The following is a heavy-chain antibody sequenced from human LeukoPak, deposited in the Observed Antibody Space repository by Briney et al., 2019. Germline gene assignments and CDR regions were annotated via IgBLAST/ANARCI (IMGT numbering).Heavy chain of an antibody. CDR1: GFTFSSYA. J-gene: IGHJ4*02. V-gene: IGHV3-23*01. Sequence: GSLRLSCAASGFTFSSYAMSWVRQAPVKGLEWVSAISGSGGSTYYADSVKGRFTISRDNSKNTLYLQMNSLRAEDTAVYYCAKLTGDDFWSGYEYYFDYWGQGSLVTVSS. CDR3: AKLTGDDFWSGYEYYFDY. D-gene: IGHD3-3*01. CDR2: ISGSGGST.